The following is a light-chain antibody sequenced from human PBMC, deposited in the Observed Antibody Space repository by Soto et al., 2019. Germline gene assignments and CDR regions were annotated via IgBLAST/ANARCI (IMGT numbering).Light chain of an antibody. Sequence: EIVLTQSPGTLSLSPGERATLSCRASQSVSSTYLAWYQQKPGQAPRLLIYGASSRATGIPDRFSGSGSGTDFTLTISRLEPEDFAVYYCQQYGSLVLTCGGGTKVEIK. J-gene: IGKJ4*02. CDR3: QQYGSLVLT. CDR1: QSVSSTY. CDR2: GAS. V-gene: IGKV3-20*01.